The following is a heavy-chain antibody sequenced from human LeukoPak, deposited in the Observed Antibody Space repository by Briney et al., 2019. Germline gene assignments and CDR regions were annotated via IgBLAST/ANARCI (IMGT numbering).Heavy chain of an antibody. CDR2: ISSSSSYI. J-gene: IGHJ6*02. V-gene: IGHV3-21*01. D-gene: IGHD3-10*02. CDR1: GFTFSSYS. Sequence: PGGSLRLSCVASGFTFSSYSMNWVRQAPGKGLEWVSSISSSSSYIYYADSVKGRFTISRDNAKNSLYLQMNSLRAEDTAVYYCARVLGSYYYYGMDVWGQGTTVTVSS. CDR3: ARVLGSYYYYGMDV.